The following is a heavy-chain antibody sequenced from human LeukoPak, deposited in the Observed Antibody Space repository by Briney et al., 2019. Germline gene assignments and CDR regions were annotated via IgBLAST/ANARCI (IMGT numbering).Heavy chain of an antibody. V-gene: IGHV1-69*06. CDR1: GGTFSSYA. D-gene: IGHD3-22*01. Sequence: ASVKVSCKASGGTFSSYAISWVRQAPGQGLEWMGGIIPIFGTANYAQKFQGRVTITADKSTSTAYMELSSLRSEDTAVYYCARGYYYDSSGYYPRFDYWGQGTLVTVSS. CDR2: IIPIFGTA. CDR3: ARGYYYDSSGYYPRFDY. J-gene: IGHJ4*02.